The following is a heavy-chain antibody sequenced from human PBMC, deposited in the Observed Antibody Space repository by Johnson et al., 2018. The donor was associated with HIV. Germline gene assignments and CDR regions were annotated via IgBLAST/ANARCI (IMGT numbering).Heavy chain of an antibody. J-gene: IGHJ3*02. CDR2: ISHDGNNK. D-gene: IGHD6-19*01. CDR3: ANDPPYSSGWPTDAFDI. V-gene: IGHV3-30*04. CDR1: GFIFSSYA. Sequence: QEKLVESGGGVVQPGRSLRLSCAASGFIFSSYAMHWVRQAPGKGLEWVAVISHDGNNKYYADSVKGRFTISSDIFKNTLYLQMNSLRAEDTAVYYCANDPPYSSGWPTDAFDIWGQGTMVTVSS.